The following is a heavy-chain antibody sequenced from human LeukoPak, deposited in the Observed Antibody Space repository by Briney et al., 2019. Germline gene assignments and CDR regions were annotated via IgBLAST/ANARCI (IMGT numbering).Heavy chain of an antibody. D-gene: IGHD5-18*01. J-gene: IGHJ6*03. Sequence: PSETLSLTCTVSGGSISSYYWSWIRQPPGKGLEWIGYIYYSGSTNYNPSLKSRVTISVDTSKNQFSLKLSSVTAADTAVYYCARDLGTAMVLGQYYYYYMDVWGKGTTVTVSS. CDR2: IYYSGST. V-gene: IGHV4-59*01. CDR3: ARDLGTAMVLGQYYYYYMDV. CDR1: GGSISSYY.